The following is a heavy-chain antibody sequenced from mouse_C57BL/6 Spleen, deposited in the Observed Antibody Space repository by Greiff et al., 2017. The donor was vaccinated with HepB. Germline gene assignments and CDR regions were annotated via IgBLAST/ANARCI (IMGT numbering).Heavy chain of an antibody. CDR1: GFTFSDYG. D-gene: IGHD4-1*01. CDR3: ARLLGRLDY. J-gene: IGHJ2*01. Sequence: EVQLVESGGGLVKPGGSLKLSCAASGFTFSDYGMHWVRQAPEKGLEWVAYISSGSSTIYYADTVKGRFTISRDNAKNTLFLQMTSLRSEDTAMYYCARLLGRLDYWGQGTTLTVSS. V-gene: IGHV5-17*01. CDR2: ISSGSSTI.